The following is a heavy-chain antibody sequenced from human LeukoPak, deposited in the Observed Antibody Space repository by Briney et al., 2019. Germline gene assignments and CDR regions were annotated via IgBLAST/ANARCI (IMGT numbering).Heavy chain of an antibody. CDR2: INHSGST. J-gene: IGHJ6*03. CDR1: GGSFSGYY. D-gene: IGHD4-17*01. Sequence: SETLSLTCAVSGGSFSGYYWSWIRQPPGKGLEWIGEINHSGSTNYNPSLKSRVTISVDTSKNQFSLKLSSVTAADTAVYYCAGSTVTTNYYYYMDVWGKGTTVTVSS. CDR3: AGSTVTTNYYYYMDV. V-gene: IGHV4-34*01.